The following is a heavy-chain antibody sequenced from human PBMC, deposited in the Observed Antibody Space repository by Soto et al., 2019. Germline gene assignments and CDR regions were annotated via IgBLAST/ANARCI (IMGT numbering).Heavy chain of an antibody. Sequence: ASVKVSCKASGYTFTSYAMHWVRQAPGQRLEWMGWINAGNGNTKYSQKFQGRVTITRDTSASTAYMELSSLKTEDTAVYYCTRGPAHDSSGYYYYYGMDVWGQGTTVTVSS. V-gene: IGHV1-3*01. CDR1: GYTFTSYA. CDR3: TRGPAHDSSGYYYYYGMDV. CDR2: INAGNGNT. D-gene: IGHD3-22*01. J-gene: IGHJ6*02.